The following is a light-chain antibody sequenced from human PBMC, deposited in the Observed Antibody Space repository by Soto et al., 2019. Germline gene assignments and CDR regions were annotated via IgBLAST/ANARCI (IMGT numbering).Light chain of an antibody. Sequence: QSALTQPPSASGSPGQSVTISCTGTSSDVGGYNYVSWYQQHPGKAPKLLIYRNNQRPSGVPDRFSGSKSGTSASLAISGLRSEDEADYYCASRDDNSSGHWMFGGGTKLTVL. V-gene: IGLV2-8*01. CDR3: ASRDDNSSGHWM. CDR2: RNN. CDR1: SSDVGGYNY. J-gene: IGLJ3*02.